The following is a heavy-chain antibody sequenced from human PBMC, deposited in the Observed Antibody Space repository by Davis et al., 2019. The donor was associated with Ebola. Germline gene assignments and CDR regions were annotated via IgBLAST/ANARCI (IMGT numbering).Heavy chain of an antibody. J-gene: IGHJ6*04. CDR1: GFTFSSYG. V-gene: IGHV3-30*18. Sequence: GGSLRLSCAASGFTFSSYGMHWVRQAPGKGLEWVAVISYDGSNKNYADSVKGRFTISRDNSKNTLYLQMNSLRAEDTAVYYCAKGSVTIFGVAPDYYGMDVWGKGTTVTVSS. CDR3: AKGSVTIFGVAPDYYGMDV. CDR2: ISYDGSNK. D-gene: IGHD3-3*01.